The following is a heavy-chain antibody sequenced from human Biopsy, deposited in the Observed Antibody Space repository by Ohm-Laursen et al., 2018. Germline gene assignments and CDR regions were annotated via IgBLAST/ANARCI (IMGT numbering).Heavy chain of an antibody. CDR1: GFTFSTYA. D-gene: IGHD3-3*01. CDR2: ISGSGDTT. Sequence: SLRLSCTASGFTFSTYAMTWVRQAPGKGLEWVSAISGSGDTTYYADSVKGRFTISRDNSKNTVSLQMNSLRAEDTALYYCAKAGPARSGYYTGFVVDGCDSWGQGTPVTVSS. CDR3: AKAGPARSGYYTGFVVDGCDS. V-gene: IGHV3-23*01. J-gene: IGHJ4*02.